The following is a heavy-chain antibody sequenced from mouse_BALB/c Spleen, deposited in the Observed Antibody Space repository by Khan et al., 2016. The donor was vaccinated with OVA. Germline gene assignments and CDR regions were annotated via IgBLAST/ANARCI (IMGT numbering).Heavy chain of an antibody. D-gene: IGHD1-1*01. CDR3: ARGNYYGSNSWFAY. CDR1: GYTFTNYG. CDR2: INTNTGEP. J-gene: IGHJ3*01. V-gene: IGHV9-3*02. Sequence: QIQLVQSGPELKKPGETVKISCKASGYTFTNYGINGVKQAPGKGLKWMGWINTNTGEPTYAEEFKGRFAFSLETSASTAYLQLNNLKNEDTATYFCARGNYYGSNSWFAYWGQGTLVTVSA.